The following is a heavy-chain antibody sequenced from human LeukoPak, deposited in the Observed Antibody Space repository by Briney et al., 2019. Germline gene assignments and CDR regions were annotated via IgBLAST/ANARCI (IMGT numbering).Heavy chain of an antibody. CDR2: TYYRSKWYN. CDR1: GDSVSSNSAA. D-gene: IGHD3-16*01. Sequence: SQTLSLTCAISGDSVSSNSAAWNWIRQSPSRGLEWLGRTYYRSKWYNDYAVSVKSRITINPDTSKNQFSLQLNSVTPEDTAVYYCAREKGTARGWGYYYYYMDVWGEGTTVTVSS. J-gene: IGHJ6*03. V-gene: IGHV6-1*01. CDR3: AREKGTARGWGYYYYYMDV.